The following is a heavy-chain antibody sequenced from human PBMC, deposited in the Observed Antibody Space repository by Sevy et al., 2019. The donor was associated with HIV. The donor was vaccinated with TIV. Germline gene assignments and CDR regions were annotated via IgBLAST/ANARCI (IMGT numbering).Heavy chain of an antibody. V-gene: IGHV6-1*01. Sequence: SQTLSLTCAISGDSVSSNSAAWNWIWQSASRGLEWLSWTYYRSKWYNDYAVSVKSRITINPDTSKNQFSLQLNSVTPEDTAVYYCAREGGMTAAGTPRPFDYWGQGTLVTVSS. CDR3: AREGGMTAAGTPRPFDY. CDR1: GDSVSSNSAA. J-gene: IGHJ4*02. D-gene: IGHD6-13*01. CDR2: TYYRSKWYN.